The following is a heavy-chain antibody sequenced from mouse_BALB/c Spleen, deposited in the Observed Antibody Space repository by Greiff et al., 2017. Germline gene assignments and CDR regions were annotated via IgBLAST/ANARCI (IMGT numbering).Heavy chain of an antibody. CDR2: IDPETGGT. Sequence: VQLQQSGAELVRPGASVTLSCKASGYTFTDYEMHWVKQTPVHGLEWIGAIDPETGGTAYNQKFKGKATLTADKSSSTAYMELRSLTSEDSAVYYCTRGGGRDWGEGTTLTVSS. CDR1: GYTFTDYE. CDR3: TRGGGRD. D-gene: IGHD3-3*01. J-gene: IGHJ2*01. V-gene: IGHV1-15*01.